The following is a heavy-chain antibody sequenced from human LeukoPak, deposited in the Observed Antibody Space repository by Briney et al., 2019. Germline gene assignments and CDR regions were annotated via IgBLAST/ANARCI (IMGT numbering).Heavy chain of an antibody. V-gene: IGHV4-39*01. D-gene: IGHD2-2*01. CDR1: GGSISSSSYY. CDR2: IYYSGST. J-gene: IGHJ4*02. Sequence: PSETLSLTCTVSGGSISSSSYYWGWIRQPPGKGLEWIGSIYYSGSTYYNPSLKGRVTISVDTSKNQFSLKLSSVTAADTAVYYCARHAEVVPASIPLLDFDYWGQGTLVTVSS. CDR3: ARHAEVVPASIPLLDFDY.